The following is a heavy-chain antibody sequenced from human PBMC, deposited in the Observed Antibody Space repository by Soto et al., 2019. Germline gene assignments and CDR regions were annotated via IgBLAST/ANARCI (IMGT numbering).Heavy chain of an antibody. CDR1: GFTFSGKT. D-gene: IGHD2-2*02. CDR3: ATDIHATWLLNS. CDR2: IAPDASQI. Sequence: PGGSLRLSCAASGFTFSGKTMYWARQAPGKGLEWVALIAPDASQIYYADSVKGRFTISRDNSKNTLYLQMNGLRAEDTSLYLCATDIHATWLLNSWGQGTLVTVSS. V-gene: IGHV3-30-3*01. J-gene: IGHJ4*02.